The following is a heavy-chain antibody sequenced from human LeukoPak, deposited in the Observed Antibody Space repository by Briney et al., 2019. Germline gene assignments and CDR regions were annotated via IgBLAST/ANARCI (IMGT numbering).Heavy chain of an antibody. J-gene: IGHJ4*02. CDR2: IKEDGSEK. Sequence: PEGSLRLSCAASGFTFSTYWMGWLRQAPGKGLEWVANIKEDGSEKTYVDSVKGRFTISRDNVKNSLYLQMNSLRVEDTAVYYCATGSGRYSYFDYWGQGTLVTVSS. CDR3: ATGSGRYSYFDY. V-gene: IGHV3-7*01. D-gene: IGHD3-22*01. CDR1: GFTFSTYW.